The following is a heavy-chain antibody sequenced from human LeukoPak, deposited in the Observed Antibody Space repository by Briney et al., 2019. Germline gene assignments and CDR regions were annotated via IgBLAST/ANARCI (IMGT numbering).Heavy chain of an antibody. J-gene: IGHJ4*02. Sequence: GGSLRLSCAASGFTFSGSAMHWVRQASGKGLEWVGRIGNKAQSFATAYGASVRGRFTISRDDSKNTACLQTNSLKTEDTAVYYCVSQVYWTGSGWSPLDYWGQGTLVTVSS. D-gene: IGHD6-19*01. CDR1: GFTFSGSA. CDR3: VSQVYWTGSGWSPLDY. CDR2: IGNKAQSFAT. V-gene: IGHV3-73*01.